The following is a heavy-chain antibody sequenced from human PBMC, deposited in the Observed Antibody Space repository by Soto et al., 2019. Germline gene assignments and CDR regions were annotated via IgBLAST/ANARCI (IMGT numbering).Heavy chain of an antibody. CDR1: GYTFTSYD. CDR2: INPDNGYT. J-gene: IGHJ4*02. Sequence: ASVKVSCKASGYTFTSYDINWVRQATGQGPEWMGWINPDNGYTYYSQKFQGRVTMTRDTSISTAYMDLDRLTSDDTAVYYCARDDGSYRFDFWGQGTLVTVSS. CDR3: ARDDGSYRFDF. V-gene: IGHV1-2*02.